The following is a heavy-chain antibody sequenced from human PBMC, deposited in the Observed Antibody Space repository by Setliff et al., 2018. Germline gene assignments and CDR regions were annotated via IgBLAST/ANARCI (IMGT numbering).Heavy chain of an antibody. CDR2: IASNGYFT. CDR3: AKGGGDWDNQHYVYGI. Sequence: GGSLRLSCAASGFAFGDHYMSWIRQAPGKGLEWLAYIASNGYFTDYADAVKGRFVISRDNSQNSLHLQINGLRVEDTAEYYCAKGGGDWDNQHYVYGIWGQGTMVTVSS. J-gene: IGHJ3*02. V-gene: IGHV3-11*01. D-gene: IGHD2-21*02. CDR1: GFAFGDHY.